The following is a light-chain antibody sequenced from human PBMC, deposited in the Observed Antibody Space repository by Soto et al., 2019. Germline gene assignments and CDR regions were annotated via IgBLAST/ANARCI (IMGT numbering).Light chain of an antibody. J-gene: IGKJ1*01. V-gene: IGKV1-5*01. Sequence: DIEMTQSPSTLSASVGDRVTITWRASQSISSWLAWYQQKPGKAPKLLIYDASRLESGVPSRFSGSGSGTEFTLTISSLQPDDFATYYCQQYNSYSWTFGQGTKV. CDR1: QSISSW. CDR3: QQYNSYSWT. CDR2: DAS.